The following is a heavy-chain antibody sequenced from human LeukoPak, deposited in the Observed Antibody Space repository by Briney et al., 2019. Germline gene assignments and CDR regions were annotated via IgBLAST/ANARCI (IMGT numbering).Heavy chain of an antibody. D-gene: IGHD3-16*01. CDR1: GYTFTSYG. J-gene: IGHJ4*02. V-gene: IGHV1-18*01. CDR3: ARDLPVYVWGSPYYFDY. CDR2: IGPNNGNT. Sequence: GASVKVSCKASGYTFTSYGISWVRQAPGQGLEWMGWIGPNNGNTNYAQKLQGRVTMTTDTSTSTAYMELRSLRSDDTAVYYCARDLPVYVWGSPYYFDYWGQGTLVTVSS.